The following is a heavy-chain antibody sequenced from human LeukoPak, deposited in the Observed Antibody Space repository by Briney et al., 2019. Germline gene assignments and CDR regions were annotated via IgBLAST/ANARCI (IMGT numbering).Heavy chain of an antibody. V-gene: IGHV3-11*01. D-gene: IGHD3-10*01. CDR2: ISSSGSTI. Sequence: GGSLRLSCAASGFTFSDYYMSWIRQAPGKGLEWVSYISSSGSTIYYADSVKGRFTISRDNAKNSLYLQMNSLRAEDTAVYYCARSLLWFGELFPNDAFDIWGQGTMVTVSS. J-gene: IGHJ3*02. CDR1: GFTFSDYY. CDR3: ARSLLWFGELFPNDAFDI.